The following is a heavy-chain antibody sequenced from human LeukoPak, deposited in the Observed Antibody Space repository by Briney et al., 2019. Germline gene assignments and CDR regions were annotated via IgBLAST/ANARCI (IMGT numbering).Heavy chain of an antibody. CDR2: IWYDGSNK. Sequence: GGSLRLSCAASGFTSSSYGMHWVRQAPGKGLEWVAVIWYDGSNKYYADSVKGRFTISRDNSKNTLYLQMNSLRAEDTAVYYCAREKAAAGFDYWGQGTLVTVSS. V-gene: IGHV3-33*01. J-gene: IGHJ4*02. CDR1: GFTSSSYG. CDR3: AREKAAAGFDY. D-gene: IGHD6-13*01.